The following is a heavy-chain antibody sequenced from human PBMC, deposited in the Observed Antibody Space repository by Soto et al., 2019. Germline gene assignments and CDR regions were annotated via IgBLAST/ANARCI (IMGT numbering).Heavy chain of an antibody. V-gene: IGHV4-39*01. Sequence: QLQLQESGPGLVKPSETLSLTCTVSGGSISSSSYYWGWIRQPPGKGLEWIGSIYYSGSTYYNPSLKSRVTISVDTSKNQFSLKLSSVTAADTAVYYCARFPYFYWSQVQHWGQGTLVTVSS. D-gene: IGHD3-9*01. CDR3: ARFPYFYWSQVQH. CDR2: IYYSGST. J-gene: IGHJ1*01. CDR1: GGSISSSSYY.